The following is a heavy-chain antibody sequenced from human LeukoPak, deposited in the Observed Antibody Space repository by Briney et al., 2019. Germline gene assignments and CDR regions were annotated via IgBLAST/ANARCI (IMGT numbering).Heavy chain of an antibody. V-gene: IGHV4-38-2*01. CDR2: IYHSGST. Sequence: SETLSLTCAVSGYSISSGYYWGWIRQPPGKGLEWIGSIYHSGSTYYNPSLKSRVTISVDTSKNQFSLKLSSVAAADTAVYYCAKGIVLRFLEWLLPYWRRGNIVTVSS. J-gene: IGHJ4*02. D-gene: IGHD3-3*01. CDR1: GYSISSGYY. CDR3: AKGIVLRFLEWLLPY.